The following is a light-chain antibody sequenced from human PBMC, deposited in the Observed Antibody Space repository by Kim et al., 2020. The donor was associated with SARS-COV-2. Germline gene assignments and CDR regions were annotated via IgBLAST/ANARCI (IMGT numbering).Light chain of an antibody. CDR2: EVT. J-gene: IGLJ1*01. CDR3: CSYVGNDIYV. V-gene: IGLV2-23*02. CDR1: NNDVGSYTL. Sequence: GHAITLSCTGSNNDVGSYTLVSWYQQYPGKAPKLMIYEVTKRPSGVSNRFSGSKSGNTASLTISGLQAEDEADYYCCSYVGNDIYVYGTGTKVTVL.